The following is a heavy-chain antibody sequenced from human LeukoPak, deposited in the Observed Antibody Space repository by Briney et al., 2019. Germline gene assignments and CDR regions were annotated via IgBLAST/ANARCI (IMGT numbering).Heavy chain of an antibody. J-gene: IGHJ4*02. CDR1: GGSISSSSYY. CDR3: ARDARLAAAGYYFDY. D-gene: IGHD6-13*01. CDR2: IYYSGSA. Sequence: PETLSLTCTVSGGSISSSSYYWGWIRQPPGKGLEWIGSIYYSGSAYYNPSLKSRVTISVDTSKNQFSLKLSSVTAADTAVYYCARDARLAAAGYYFDYWGQGTLVTVSS. V-gene: IGHV4-39*07.